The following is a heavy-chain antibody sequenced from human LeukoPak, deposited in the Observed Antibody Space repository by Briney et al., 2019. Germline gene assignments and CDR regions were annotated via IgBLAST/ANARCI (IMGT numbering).Heavy chain of an antibody. J-gene: IGHJ4*02. V-gene: IGHV3-48*03. CDR2: ISGSGSTI. CDR3: AGDSGGWYSRFYD. D-gene: IGHD6-19*01. CDR1: GFTFSNYE. Sequence: GESLRLSCAASGFTFSNYEMNWVRQAPGKGLEWVSYISGSGSTIHYADSVKGRFTVSRDNAKNSLYLQMNSLRVEDTAVYYCAGDSGGWYSRFYDWGQGTLVTVSS.